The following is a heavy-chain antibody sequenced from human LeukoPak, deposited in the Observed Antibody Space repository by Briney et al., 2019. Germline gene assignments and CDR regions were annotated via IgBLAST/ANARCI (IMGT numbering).Heavy chain of an antibody. J-gene: IGHJ6*03. CDR3: VRVANYYYSYMDV. Sequence: SETLSLTCTVSGGSISSSTYYWGWIRQPPGKGLEWIGSISYSGSTYYNPSLKSRVTISVDTSKNQFSLKLNSVTAADTAVYYCVRVANYYYSYMDVWGKGTTVTVSS. CDR1: GGSISSSTYY. CDR2: ISYSGST. D-gene: IGHD1-26*01. V-gene: IGHV4-39*07.